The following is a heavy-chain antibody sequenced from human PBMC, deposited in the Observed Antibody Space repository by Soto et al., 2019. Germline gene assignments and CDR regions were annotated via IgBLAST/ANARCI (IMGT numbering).Heavy chain of an antibody. CDR2: TNAGNGNT. D-gene: IGHD2-2*01. CDR1: GYSFTTFG. CDR3: ARSSVPHYCSRTSCYSVDY. Sequence: QVQLVQSGAEVKKPGASVKLSCKASGYSFTTFGIHWVRQAPGQRPEWMGWTNAGNGNTRSSQRFQGSITITRDTSANTVYMELRYLRSEDTSVYYCARSSVPHYCSRTSCYSVDYWGQGTLVTVSS. J-gene: IGHJ4*02. V-gene: IGHV1-3*01.